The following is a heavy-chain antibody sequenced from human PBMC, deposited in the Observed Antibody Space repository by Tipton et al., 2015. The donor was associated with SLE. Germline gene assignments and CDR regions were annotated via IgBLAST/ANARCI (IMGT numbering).Heavy chain of an antibody. D-gene: IGHD1-26*01. J-gene: IGHJ5*02. CDR3: ARDLGSPGNWFDP. Sequence: TLSLTCNVSGVSIMSGGYYWTWIRQPAGRELEWIGRIYSNGATNYNPSLMSRVTISVDTPKNQFSLKLTSVTAADTAVYYCARDLGSPGNWFDPWGQGTLVTVSS. V-gene: IGHV4-61*02. CDR2: IYSNGAT. CDR1: GVSIMSGGYY.